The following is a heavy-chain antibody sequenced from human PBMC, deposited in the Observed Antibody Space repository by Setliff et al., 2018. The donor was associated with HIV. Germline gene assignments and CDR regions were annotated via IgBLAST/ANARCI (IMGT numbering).Heavy chain of an antibody. V-gene: IGHV4-4*07. Sequence: SETLSLTCTVSGDSISSYYWSWIRQTAGKGLEWIGRIYTSGTTNYNPSLKRRVTMSVDTSKNQFSLKLSSVTAADTAVYYCARGSYTVRIDYWGQGTRVTVSS. CDR1: GDSISSYY. CDR2: IYTSGTT. CDR3: ARGSYTVRIDY. D-gene: IGHD3-10*01. J-gene: IGHJ4*02.